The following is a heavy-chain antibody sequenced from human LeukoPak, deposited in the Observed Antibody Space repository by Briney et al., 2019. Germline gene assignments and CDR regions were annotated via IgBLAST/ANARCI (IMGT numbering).Heavy chain of an antibody. CDR3: ARDGLYDSSGYFDC. D-gene: IGHD3-22*01. Sequence: SETLSLTCAVYGGSFSGYYWSWIRQPPGKGLEWIGEIYHSGSTNYNPSLKSRVTISVDKSKNQFSLKLSSVTAADTAVYYCARDGLYDSSGYFDCWGQGTLVTVSS. CDR1: GGSFSGYY. V-gene: IGHV4-34*01. CDR2: IYHSGST. J-gene: IGHJ4*02.